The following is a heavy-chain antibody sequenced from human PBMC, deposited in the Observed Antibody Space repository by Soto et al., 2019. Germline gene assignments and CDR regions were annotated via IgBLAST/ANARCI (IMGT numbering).Heavy chain of an antibody. D-gene: IGHD4-4*01. Sequence: SETLSLTCAVSGGSFTSNNWWTWVRQPPGQGLEWIGEIYRTGSTNYNPSLKSRVAISLDKSENQFSLKVTSLTAADTAVYYCESREPVTSVDYLGQGNFVPLSS. V-gene: IGHV4-4*02. J-gene: IGHJ4*02. CDR3: ESREPVTSVDY. CDR1: GGSFTSNNW. CDR2: IYRTGST.